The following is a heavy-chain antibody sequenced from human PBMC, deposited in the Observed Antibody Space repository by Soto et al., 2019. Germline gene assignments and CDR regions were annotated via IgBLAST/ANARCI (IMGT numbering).Heavy chain of an antibody. CDR2: FDPEDGET. Sequence: ASLQVSCKVSGYTLTELSMHWVRQAPGKGLEWMGGFDPEDGETIYAQKFQGRVTMTEDTSTDTAYMELSSLRSEDTAVYDCATGSIRFLEWLLIDWGHGNPVAV. CDR1: GYTLTELS. J-gene: IGHJ4*01. D-gene: IGHD3-3*01. V-gene: IGHV1-24*01. CDR3: ATGSIRFLEWLLID.